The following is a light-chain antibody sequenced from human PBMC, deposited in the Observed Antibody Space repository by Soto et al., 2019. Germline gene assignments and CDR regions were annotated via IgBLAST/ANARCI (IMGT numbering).Light chain of an antibody. CDR2: WAS. CDR3: QQSCNTPWT. CDR1: QRLFYSSNNKDY. Sequence: DIVMTQSQDSLAVSLGERATINGKSSQRLFYSSNNKDYLAWYQQKPGQPPRLLIYWASTRESGVPERFSGSRSGTDFTLTVSSPKAEDVAVYYCQQSCNTPWTFGQVNKVEIK. J-gene: IGKJ1*01. V-gene: IGKV4-1*01.